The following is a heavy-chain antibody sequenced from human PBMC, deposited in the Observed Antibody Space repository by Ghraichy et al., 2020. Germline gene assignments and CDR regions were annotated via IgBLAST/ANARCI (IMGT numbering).Heavy chain of an antibody. Sequence: ASVKVSCKASGYTFTSYAMNWVRQAPGQGLEWMGWINTNTGNPTYAQGFTGRFVFSLDTSVSTAYLQISSLKAEDTAVYYCARGGGGYDPVRDYYYYGMDVWGQGTTVTVSS. CDR2: INTNTGNP. J-gene: IGHJ6*02. CDR3: ARGGGGYDPVRDYYYYGMDV. V-gene: IGHV7-4-1*02. D-gene: IGHD5-12*01. CDR1: GYTFTSYA.